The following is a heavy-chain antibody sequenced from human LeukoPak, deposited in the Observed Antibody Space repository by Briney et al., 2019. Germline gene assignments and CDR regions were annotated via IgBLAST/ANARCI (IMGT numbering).Heavy chain of an antibody. V-gene: IGHV4-59*01. CDR3: ARVVRYYYGSGSYGPLYYFDY. CDR1: GGSISSYY. Sequence: SETLSLTCTVSGGSISSYYWSWIRQPPGKGLEWIGYIYYSGSTNYNPSLKSRVTISVDTSKNQFSLKLSSVTAADTAVYYCARVVRYYYGSGSYGPLYYFDYWGQGALVTVSS. CDR2: IYYSGST. D-gene: IGHD3-10*01. J-gene: IGHJ4*02.